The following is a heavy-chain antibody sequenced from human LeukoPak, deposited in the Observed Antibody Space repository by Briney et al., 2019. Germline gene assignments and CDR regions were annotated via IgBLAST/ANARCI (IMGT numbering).Heavy chain of an antibody. CDR1: GYTFTGYY. CDR3: ARESGSDYGMDV. D-gene: IGHD3-10*01. Sequence: ASVKVSCKASGYTFTGYYMHWVRQAPGQGLEWMGWINPNSGGTNYAQKFQGRVTMTRDTSISTAYMELSRLRSDDTAVYYCARESGSDYGMDVWGQGTTVTVSS. J-gene: IGHJ6*02. CDR2: INPNSGGT. V-gene: IGHV1-2*02.